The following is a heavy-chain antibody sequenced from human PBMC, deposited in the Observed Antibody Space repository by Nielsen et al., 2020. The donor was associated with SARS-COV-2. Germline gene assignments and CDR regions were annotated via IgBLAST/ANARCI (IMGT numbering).Heavy chain of an antibody. CDR2: IHYSGIT. D-gene: IGHD6-13*01. J-gene: IGHJ5*02. Sequence: SETLSLTCTVSGGSISTYYWSWIRQAPGKGLEWIAYIHYSGITNYNTSLKSRVTISVDTSKNQFSLKLSSVTAADTAVYYCAREGGYSSTWGQGTLVTVSS. V-gene: IGHV4-59*01. CDR3: AREGGYSST. CDR1: GGSISTYY.